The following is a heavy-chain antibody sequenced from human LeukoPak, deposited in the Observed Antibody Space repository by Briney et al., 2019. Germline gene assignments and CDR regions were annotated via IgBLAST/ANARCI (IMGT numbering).Heavy chain of an antibody. CDR1: GFTFSDHY. CDR2: IRNKAMSYTT. J-gene: IGHJ4*02. D-gene: IGHD1-26*01. V-gene: IGHV3-72*01. Sequence: QSGGSQRLSCAASGFTFSDHYMDWVRQAPGKGLEWVGRIRNKAMSYTTEYAASVKGRFTISRDDSKNSLYLQMNSLKTEDTAVYYCARGGSYVAFDYWGQGTLVTVSS. CDR3: ARGGSYVAFDY.